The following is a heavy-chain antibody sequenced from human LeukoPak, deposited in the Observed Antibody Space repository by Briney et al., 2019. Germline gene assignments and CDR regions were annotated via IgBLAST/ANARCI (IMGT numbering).Heavy chain of an antibody. Sequence: PGGSLRLSCAASGFTFDDYAMHWVRQAPGKGLEWASLISWDGGSTYYADSVKGRFTISRDNSKNSLYLQMNSLRAEDTALYYCAKARIAVAGNYMDVWGKGTTVTVSS. CDR1: GFTFDDYA. V-gene: IGHV3-43D*03. CDR3: AKARIAVAGNYMDV. D-gene: IGHD6-19*01. J-gene: IGHJ6*03. CDR2: ISWDGGST.